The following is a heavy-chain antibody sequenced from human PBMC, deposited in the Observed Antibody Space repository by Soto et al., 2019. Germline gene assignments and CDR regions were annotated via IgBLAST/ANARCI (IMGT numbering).Heavy chain of an antibody. D-gene: IGHD3-16*01. CDR2: IYYSGST. V-gene: IGHV4-59*08. J-gene: IGHJ5*02. CDR3: ARHVINARLHLGEFSPWFDP. CDR1: GGSISSYY. Sequence: PSETLSLTCTVSGGSISSYYWSWIRQPPGKGLEWIGYIYYSGSTNYNPSLKSRVTISVDTSKNQFSLKLSSVTAADTAVYYCARHVINARLHLGEFSPWFDPWGQGTLVTVSS.